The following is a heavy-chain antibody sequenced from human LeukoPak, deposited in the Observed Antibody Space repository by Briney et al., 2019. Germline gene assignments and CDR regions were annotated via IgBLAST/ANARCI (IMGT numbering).Heavy chain of an antibody. J-gene: IGHJ4*02. CDR1: GFTFSSYW. CDR2: INSDGSST. V-gene: IGHV3-74*01. Sequence: GGSLRLSCAASGFTFSSYWMPWVRQAPGKGLVWVSRINSDGSSTSYADSVKGRFTISRDNAKNTLYLQMNSLRAEDTAVYYCAKGYGYSYAYTLYWGQGTLVTVSS. D-gene: IGHD5-18*01. CDR3: AKGYGYSYAYTLY.